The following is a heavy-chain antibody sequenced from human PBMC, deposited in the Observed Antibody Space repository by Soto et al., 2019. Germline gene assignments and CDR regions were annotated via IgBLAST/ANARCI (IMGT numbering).Heavy chain of an antibody. Sequence: EVQLLESGGGLVQPGGSLRLSCETSGFSFNTYAMTWVRQAPGMGLEWVAVINYSGRTTFHAQSVKGRFTISRDNSRNTVLLQMDSLRAEVTAVYYCVKQRGSGKNYYYKTDVWGLGTTVIVSS. CDR1: GFSFNTYA. V-gene: IGHV3-23*01. J-gene: IGHJ6*02. D-gene: IGHD3-10*01. CDR3: VKQRGSGKNYYYKTDV. CDR2: INYSGRTT.